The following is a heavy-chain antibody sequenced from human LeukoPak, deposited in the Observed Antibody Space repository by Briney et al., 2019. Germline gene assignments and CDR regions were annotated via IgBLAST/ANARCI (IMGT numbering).Heavy chain of an antibody. V-gene: IGHV1-69*05. CDR2: IIPIFGTA. CDR1: GGTFSSYA. CDR3: ARDKEVSYDSSGYYRTPFDY. Sequence: SVKVSCKASGGTFSSYAISWVRQAPGQGLEWMGGIIPIFGTANYAQKFQGRVTITTDESTSTAYMELSSLRSEDTAVYYCARDKEVSYDSSGYYRTPFDYWGQGTLVTVSS. D-gene: IGHD3-22*01. J-gene: IGHJ4*02.